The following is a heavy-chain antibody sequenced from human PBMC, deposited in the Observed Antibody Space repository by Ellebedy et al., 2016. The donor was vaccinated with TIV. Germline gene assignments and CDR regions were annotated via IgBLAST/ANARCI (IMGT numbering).Heavy chain of an antibody. V-gene: IGHV4-34*01. CDR2: INHSGST. CDR1: GGSFSGYY. J-gene: IGHJ2*01. CDR3: ARHLLHPNLRLGESSLNWYFDL. Sequence: GSLRLSCAVYGGSFSGYYWSWIRQPPGKGLEWIGEINHSGSTNYNPSLKSRVTISVDTSKNQFSLKLSSVTAADTAVYYCARHLLHPNLRLGESSLNWYFDLWGRGTLVTVSS. D-gene: IGHD3-16*02.